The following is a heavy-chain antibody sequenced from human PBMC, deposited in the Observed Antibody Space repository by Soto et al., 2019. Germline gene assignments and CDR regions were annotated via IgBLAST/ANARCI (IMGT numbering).Heavy chain of an antibody. V-gene: IGHV3-64*01. CDR1: GFTFSSYA. CDR3: AKQGTAVSSYYFDY. D-gene: IGHD3-10*01. CDR2: ISSNGGST. Sequence: EVQLVESGGGLVQPGGSLRLSCAASGFTFSSYAMHWVRQAPGKGLEYVSAISSNGGSTYYANSVKGRFTISRDNSKNKPYLQMGSLRAEDMAAYYCAKQGTAVSSYYFDYWGQGTLVPVSS. J-gene: IGHJ4*02.